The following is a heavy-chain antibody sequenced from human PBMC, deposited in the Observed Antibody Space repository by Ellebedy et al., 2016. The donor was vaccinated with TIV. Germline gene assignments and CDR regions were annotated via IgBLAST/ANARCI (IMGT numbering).Heavy chain of an antibody. CDR1: GFTFNWYS. J-gene: IGHJ5*01. CDR3: ARSFFGDDS. D-gene: IGHD2-21*01. Sequence: ETLSLTCAASGFTFNWYSLIWVRQAPGEGLEWVSQIGGDGSTTTYADSVKGRFTISRDNAKNTLYLQMNSLRVEDTAVYACARSFFGDDSWGQGTQVTVSS. V-gene: IGHV3-74*01. CDR2: IGGDGSTT.